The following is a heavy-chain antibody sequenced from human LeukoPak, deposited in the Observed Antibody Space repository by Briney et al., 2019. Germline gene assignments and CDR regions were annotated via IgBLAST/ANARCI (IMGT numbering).Heavy chain of an antibody. CDR2: IFHSGIA. D-gene: IGHD3-16*01. V-gene: IGHV4-38-2*01. CDR3: GRAGFGTAYNRFYYYMDV. Sequence: SETLSLTCAVSNDPITGDYYWVWFRQPPGQGMEWFVQIFHSGIAHYNPSLKSRVTMSVDTSRSQFSVNLNSVTAADTAVYYCGRAGFGTAYNRFYYYMDVWGKGTTVTVSS. J-gene: IGHJ6*03. CDR1: NDPITGDYY.